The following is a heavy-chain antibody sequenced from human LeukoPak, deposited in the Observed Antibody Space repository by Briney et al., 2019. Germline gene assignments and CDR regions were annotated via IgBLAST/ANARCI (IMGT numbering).Heavy chain of an antibody. Sequence: GRSLRLSRAASGFTFSSYAMHWARQAPGKGLEWVAVISYDGSNKYYADSVKGRFTISRDNSKNTLYLQMNSLRAEDTAVYYCARPTYYYDSSGYRENYAFDIWGQGTMVTVSS. J-gene: IGHJ3*02. D-gene: IGHD3-22*01. V-gene: IGHV3-30-3*01. CDR3: ARPTYYYDSSGYRENYAFDI. CDR2: ISYDGSNK. CDR1: GFTFSSYA.